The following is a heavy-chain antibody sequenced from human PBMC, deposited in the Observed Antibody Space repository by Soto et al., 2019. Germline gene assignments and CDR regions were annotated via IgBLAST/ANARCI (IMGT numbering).Heavy chain of an antibody. V-gene: IGHV4-61*01. D-gene: IGHD3-3*01. Sequence: SETLSLTCTVSGGSVSSGSYYWSWIRQPPGKGLEWIGYIYYSGSTNYNPSLKSRVTISVDTSKNQFSLKLSSVTAADTAVYYCARAGYDFWSGYSTGYYYGMDVWGQGTAVTVSS. CDR2: IYYSGST. CDR1: GGSVSSGSYY. CDR3: ARAGYDFWSGYSTGYYYGMDV. J-gene: IGHJ6*02.